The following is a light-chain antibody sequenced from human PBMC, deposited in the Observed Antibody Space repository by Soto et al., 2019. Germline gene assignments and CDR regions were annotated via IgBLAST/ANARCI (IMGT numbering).Light chain of an antibody. V-gene: IGKV3-15*01. CDR1: QSVGHN. Sequence: DIVMTQSPVTLSVSPGDRATLSCRASQSVGHNLAWFQQKPGQAPRLLIYGASAGATGIPDRFSGSGFGTESIPTISRLQSEDLADYYCQQYNNWPRTFGQGTKVEMK. CDR3: QQYNNWPRT. J-gene: IGKJ1*01. CDR2: GAS.